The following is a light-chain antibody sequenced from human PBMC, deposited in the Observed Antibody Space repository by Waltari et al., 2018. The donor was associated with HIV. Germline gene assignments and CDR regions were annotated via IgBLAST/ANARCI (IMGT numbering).Light chain of an antibody. CDR1: ETISTNF. J-gene: IGKJ1*01. CDR3: LLYGDSPRWT. V-gene: IGKV3-20*01. CDR2: GSS. Sequence: NVLTQSPGTVSLSPGERVTLSCRTSETISTNFLGWYQSQSGQAPRLLFYGSSTRAPGIPDRFSATGSDTVSETEFTLIINRLEPEDFATYYCLLYGDSPRWTFGPGTKV.